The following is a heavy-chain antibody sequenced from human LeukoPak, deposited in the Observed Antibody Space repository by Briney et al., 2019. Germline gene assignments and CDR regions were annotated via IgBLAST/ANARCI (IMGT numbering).Heavy chain of an antibody. V-gene: IGHV4-59*08. CDR2: IYYSGST. CDR1: GGSINSYY. D-gene: IGHD2-21*01. Sequence: SEALSLTCTVSGGSINSYYWSWIRQPPGKGLEWIGYIYYSGSTNYNPSLKSRVTISIDTSKNQFSLKLSSVTAADTAVYYCARRSIQDWFDPWGQGTLVTVSS. J-gene: IGHJ5*02. CDR3: ARRSIQDWFDP.